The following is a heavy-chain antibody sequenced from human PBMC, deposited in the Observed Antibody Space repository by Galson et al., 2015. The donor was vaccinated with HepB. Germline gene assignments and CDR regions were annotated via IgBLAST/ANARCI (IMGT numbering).Heavy chain of an antibody. D-gene: IGHD2-2*01. Sequence: QSGAEVKKPGESLKISCKGSGYSFTSYWIGWVRQMPGKGLEWMGIIYPGDSDTRYSPSFQGQVTISADKSISTAYLQWSSLKASDTAMYYCARLVVPAARPTPFDPWGQGTLVTVSS. CDR2: IYPGDSDT. V-gene: IGHV5-51*03. CDR1: GYSFTSYW. CDR3: ARLVVPAARPTPFDP. J-gene: IGHJ5*02.